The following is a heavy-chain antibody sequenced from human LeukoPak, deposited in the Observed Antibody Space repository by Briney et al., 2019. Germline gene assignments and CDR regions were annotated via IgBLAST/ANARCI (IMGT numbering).Heavy chain of an antibody. CDR2: ISSSSNTI. CDR1: GFTFSTYS. V-gene: IGHV3-48*02. Sequence: GGSLRLSCAASGFTFSTYSMNWVRQAPGKGLEWVSYISSSSNTIYYADSVKGRFTISRDNAKNSLYLQMNSLRDEDTAVYYCARGGRYCSGTSCTDTYYFDCWGQGTLVTVSS. CDR3: ARGGRYCSGTSCTDTYYFDC. D-gene: IGHD2-2*01. J-gene: IGHJ4*02.